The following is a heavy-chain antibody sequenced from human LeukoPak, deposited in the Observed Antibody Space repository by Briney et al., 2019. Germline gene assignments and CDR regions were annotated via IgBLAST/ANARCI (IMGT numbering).Heavy chain of an antibody. CDR1: GGTFTSHA. CDR3: AGFFYDNSHDAFDL. D-gene: IGHD3-22*01. CDR2: IIPIYGSA. Sequence: GSSVKVSCKASGGTFTSHAITWVRQAPGQGLEWMAGIIPIYGSASYAQKFQGRVTITSDESTRTVYMELSSLRSEDTAVYHCAGFFYDNSHDAFDLWGQGTMVTVSS. V-gene: IGHV1-69*01. J-gene: IGHJ3*01.